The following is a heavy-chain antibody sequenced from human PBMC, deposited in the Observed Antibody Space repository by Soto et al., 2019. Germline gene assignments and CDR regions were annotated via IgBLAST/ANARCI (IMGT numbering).Heavy chain of an antibody. J-gene: IGHJ4*02. CDR2: ISAYNGNT. CDR1: GYTFTSYG. D-gene: IGHD3-22*01. CDR3: ARDLYYYDSSGYYPLRDV. V-gene: IGHV1-18*04. Sequence: ASVKGSCTASGYTFTSYGISWVRQAPGQGLEWMGWISAYNGNTNYAQKLQGRVTMTTDTSTSTAYMELRSLRSDDTAVYYCARDLYYYDSSGYYPLRDVWGQGTLVTVSS.